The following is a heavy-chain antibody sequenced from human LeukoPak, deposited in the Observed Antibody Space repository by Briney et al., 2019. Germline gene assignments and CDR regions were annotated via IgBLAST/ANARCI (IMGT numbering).Heavy chain of an antibody. CDR1: GGSFSGYY. V-gene: IGHV4-34*01. CDR2: INHSGST. D-gene: IGHD6-6*01. Sequence: SETLSLTCAVYGGSFSGYYWGWIRQPPGKGLEWIGEINHSGSTNYNPSLKSRVTISVDTSKNQFSLKLSSVTAADTAVYYCARGQEYSSSSGENYYFDYWGQGTLVTVSS. CDR3: ARGQEYSSSSGENYYFDY. J-gene: IGHJ4*02.